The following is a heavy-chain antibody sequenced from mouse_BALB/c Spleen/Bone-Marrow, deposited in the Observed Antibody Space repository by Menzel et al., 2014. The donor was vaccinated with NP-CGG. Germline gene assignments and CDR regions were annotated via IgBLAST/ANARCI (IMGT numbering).Heavy chain of an antibody. V-gene: IGHV1-4*01. CDR1: GYTFTSYT. J-gene: IGHJ1*01. Sequence: VNLVESGAELARPGASVKMSCKASGYTFTSYTMHWIKQRPGQGLEWIGYIDPSSGYSNYNQKFKDKATLTADISSSTAYMQLSSLTSEYSAVYYCAPYDGYYNWYFDVWGAGTTVTVSS. D-gene: IGHD2-3*01. CDR2: IDPSSGYS. CDR3: APYDGYYNWYFDV.